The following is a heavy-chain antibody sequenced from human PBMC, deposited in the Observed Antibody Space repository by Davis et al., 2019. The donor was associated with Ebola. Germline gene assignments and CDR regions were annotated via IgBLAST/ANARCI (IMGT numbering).Heavy chain of an antibody. Sequence: GSLRLSCAVYGGSFSGYYWSWIRQPPGKGLEWIEYIYYSGSTNYNPSLKSRVTISVDTSKNQFSLKLSSVTAADTAVYYCARGRFLEWAIDYWGQGTLVTVSS. CDR1: GGSFSGYY. D-gene: IGHD3-3*01. J-gene: IGHJ4*02. CDR3: ARGRFLEWAIDY. V-gene: IGHV4-59*01. CDR2: IYYSGST.